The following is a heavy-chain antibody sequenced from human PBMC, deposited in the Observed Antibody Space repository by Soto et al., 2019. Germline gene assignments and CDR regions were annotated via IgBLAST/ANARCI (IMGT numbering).Heavy chain of an antibody. J-gene: IGHJ4*02. D-gene: IGHD2-21*02. CDR1: GFTFSSYA. CDR2: ISANGDNK. V-gene: IGHV3-9*01. CDR3: AKDVKWGGMTTIHYFDS. Sequence: PGGSLRLSCAASGFTFSSYAMSWVRQAPGKGLEWVSGISANGDNKDYADSVKGRFTISRDNAKNSLFLQMNSLRPEDTALYYCAKDVKWGGMTTIHYFDSWGQGTQVTVSS.